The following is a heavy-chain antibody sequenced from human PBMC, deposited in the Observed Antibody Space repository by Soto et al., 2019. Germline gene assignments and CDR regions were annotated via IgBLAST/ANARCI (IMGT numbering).Heavy chain of an antibody. CDR2: TFYSRRT. CDR3: AFFSLPVIPPSLCYF. V-gene: IGHV4-61*01. J-gene: IGHJ4*02. Sequence: PSETLSLTCTVSGDSVSSGSYYWSWIRQPPGKGLEWIGYTFYSRRTTYTPSLTIRVSISVDTSKTQFSLNLNSVTAADTAVYYCAFFSLPVIPPSLCYFCXQGSLVPVSS. D-gene: IGHD3-10*02. CDR1: GDSVSSGSYY.